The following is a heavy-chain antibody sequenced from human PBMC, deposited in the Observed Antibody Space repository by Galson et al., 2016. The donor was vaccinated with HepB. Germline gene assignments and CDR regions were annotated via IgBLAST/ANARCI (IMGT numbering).Heavy chain of an antibody. V-gene: IGHV4-34*01. Sequence: SETLSLTCGVYGGSFTGYYCNWFRQPPGMGLEWIGEIQPSGSTSYNPSLGSRVTISLDTSKNQFSLKVDSVTAADTAVYFCSRGLDAYKAGNYWGQGTLVTVAA. CDR2: IQPSGST. D-gene: IGHD5-24*01. J-gene: IGHJ4*02. CDR3: SRGLDAYKAGNY. CDR1: GGSFTGYY.